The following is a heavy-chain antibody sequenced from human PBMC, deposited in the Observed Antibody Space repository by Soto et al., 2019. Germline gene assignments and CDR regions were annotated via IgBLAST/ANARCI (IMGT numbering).Heavy chain of an antibody. CDR3: ARDVGYSSSEGFVY. CDR2: ISSSSTYI. D-gene: IGHD6-13*01. Sequence: GGSLRLSCAASGFILSSYTMNWVRQAPGKGLEWVSSISSSSTYIYYAESVKGRFTMSRDNAKNSLYLQMNSLRAEDTAVYYYARDVGYSSSEGFVYWGQGTLVTVSS. J-gene: IGHJ4*02. CDR1: GFILSSYT. V-gene: IGHV3-21*01.